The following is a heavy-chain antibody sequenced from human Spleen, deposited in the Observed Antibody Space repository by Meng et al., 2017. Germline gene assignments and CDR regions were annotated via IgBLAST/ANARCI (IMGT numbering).Heavy chain of an antibody. D-gene: IGHD6-13*01. J-gene: IGHJ1*01. CDR3: ARSSSWLEYFQH. CDR1: GFTFSGYA. V-gene: IGHV3-20*04. Sequence: GESLKISCAASGFTFSGYAMNWVRQAPGNGLVWVSGINWNGGSTGYADSVKGRFTISRDNAKNSLYLQMNSLRAEDTALYYCARSSSWLEYFQHWGQGTLVT. CDR2: INWNGGST.